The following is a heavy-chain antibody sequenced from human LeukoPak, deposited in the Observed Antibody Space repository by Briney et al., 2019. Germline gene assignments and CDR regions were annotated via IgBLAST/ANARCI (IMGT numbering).Heavy chain of an antibody. Sequence: ASVKVSCKASGYTFTSYGISWVRQAPGQGLEWMGIINPSGGSTSYAQKFQGRVTMTRDTSTSTVYMELSSLRSEDTAVYYCARDGSNYDAFDIWGQGTMVTVSS. CDR3: ARDGSNYDAFDI. CDR2: INPSGGST. D-gene: IGHD4-11*01. CDR1: GYTFTSYG. V-gene: IGHV1-46*01. J-gene: IGHJ3*02.